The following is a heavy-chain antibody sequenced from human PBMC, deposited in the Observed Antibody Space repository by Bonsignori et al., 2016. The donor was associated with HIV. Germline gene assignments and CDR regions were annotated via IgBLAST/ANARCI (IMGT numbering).Heavy chain of an antibody. CDR3: ARGASGSSTNSYTNY. J-gene: IGHJ4*02. V-gene: IGHV3-21*01. Sequence: GGSLRLSCAVSGFTFSSYSMHWVRQAPGKGLEWVSSISSSGSNIDYADSVKGRFTISRDNAKNSLYLQMNSLGAEDTALYYCARGASGSSTNSYTNYWGQGTLVTVSS. CDR1: GFTFSSYS. CDR2: ISSSGSNI. D-gene: IGHD2-2*02.